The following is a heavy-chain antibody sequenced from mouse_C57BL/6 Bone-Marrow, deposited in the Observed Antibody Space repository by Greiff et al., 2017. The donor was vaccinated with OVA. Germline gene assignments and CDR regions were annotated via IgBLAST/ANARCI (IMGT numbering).Heavy chain of an antibody. CDR1: GYTFTDYE. Sequence: QVQLQQSGAELVRPGASVTLSCKASGYTFTDYEMPWVKQTPVHGLEWIGAIDPETGGTAYNQKFKGKAILTADKSSSTAYMELRRLTSEDSAVYYCTSGYSNYYAMDYWGQGTSVTVSS. D-gene: IGHD2-5*01. J-gene: IGHJ4*01. CDR3: TSGYSNYYAMDY. CDR2: IDPETGGT. V-gene: IGHV1-15*01.